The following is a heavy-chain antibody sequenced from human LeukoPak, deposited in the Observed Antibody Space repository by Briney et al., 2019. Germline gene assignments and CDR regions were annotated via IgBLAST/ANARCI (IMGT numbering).Heavy chain of an antibody. CDR1: GFTLSNCW. J-gene: IGHJ4*02. Sequence: GGSLRLSCAASGFTLSNCWMSWVRQAPGKGLEWVANIKQDGSEKYYVDSVKGRFTISRDNAKNSLYLQMNGLRAEDTAVYYCARGLVVGPSAHSAIFDYWGQGTLVTVPS. V-gene: IGHV3-7*01. D-gene: IGHD2-2*01. CDR3: ARGLVVGPSAHSAIFDY. CDR2: IKQDGSEK.